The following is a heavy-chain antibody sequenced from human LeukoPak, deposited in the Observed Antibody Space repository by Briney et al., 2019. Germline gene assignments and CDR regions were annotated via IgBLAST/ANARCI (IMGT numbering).Heavy chain of an antibody. D-gene: IGHD5-18*01. Sequence: GASVKVSCKASGYTFTSYGISWVRQAPGQGLEWMAWISAYNGNTNYVQKFRDRVTMTTDTSTGTAYMELRSLKSDDTAVYYCARDLGEDTTMIFFDFWGQGTLVTVSS. J-gene: IGHJ4*02. CDR2: ISAYNGNT. V-gene: IGHV1-18*01. CDR1: GYTFTSYG. CDR3: ARDLGEDTTMIFFDF.